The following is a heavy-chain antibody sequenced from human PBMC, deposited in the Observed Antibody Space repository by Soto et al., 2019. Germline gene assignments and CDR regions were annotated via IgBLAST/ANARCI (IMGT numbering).Heavy chain of an antibody. CDR2: ISAYNGNT. Sequence: QVQLVQSGAEVKKPGASVKVSCKASGYTFTSYGISWVRQAPGQGLEWMGWISAYNGNTNYAQKLQGRVTMTTDTSTSTAYMERRSLRSDVTAVYYCAREVVVPAAIGVDYFDYWGQGTLLTVSS. D-gene: IGHD2-2*02. CDR1: GYTFTSYG. V-gene: IGHV1-18*01. J-gene: IGHJ4*02. CDR3: AREVVVPAAIGVDYFDY.